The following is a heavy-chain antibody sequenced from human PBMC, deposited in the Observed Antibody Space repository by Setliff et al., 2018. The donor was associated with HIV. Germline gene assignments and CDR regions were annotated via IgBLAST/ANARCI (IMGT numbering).Heavy chain of an antibody. Sequence: SETLSLTCTVSGGSTSNEYWSWIRQPPGKGLEWIGYIYDSGSPKYNPSLKSRVTISIDTSKSQISLKLTSVTAADTAMYYCVRDDYGYNGKGFDYWGPGTLVTVSS. CDR2: IYDSGSP. CDR3: VRDDYGYNGKGFDY. CDR1: GGSTSNEY. J-gene: IGHJ4*02. D-gene: IGHD4-17*01. V-gene: IGHV4-59*01.